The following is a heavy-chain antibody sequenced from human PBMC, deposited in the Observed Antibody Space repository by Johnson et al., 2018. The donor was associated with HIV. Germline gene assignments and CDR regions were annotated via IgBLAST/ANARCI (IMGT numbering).Heavy chain of an antibody. J-gene: IGHJ3*02. CDR1: GFTFSSYA. CDR3: ARDRDEFHDAFDI. Sequence: VQLVESGGGVVQPGRSLRLSCAASGFTFSSYAMHWVRQAPGKGLEWVAVISYDGSNKYYADSVKGRFTISRDNSKNTLYLQMNSLRAEDTAVYYCARDRDEFHDAFDIWGQGTMVTVSS. D-gene: IGHD3-10*01. CDR2: ISYDGSNK. V-gene: IGHV3-30-3*01.